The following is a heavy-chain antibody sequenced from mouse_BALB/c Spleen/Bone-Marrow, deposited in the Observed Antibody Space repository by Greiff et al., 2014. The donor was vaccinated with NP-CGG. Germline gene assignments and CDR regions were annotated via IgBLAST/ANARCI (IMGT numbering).Heavy chain of an antibody. Sequence: VKLKESGPELVRPGSSVKMSCKASGYTFSSYWMHWVRQRPGKGLEWIGMIDPSNSETRLNQKFMDKATLNVDKSSNTAYMQLSSLSAEYSSVYYCAKNHFAIDYWGQGTSVTVSS. CDR1: GYTFSSYW. V-gene: IGHV1-74*01. J-gene: IGHJ4*01. CDR3: AKNHFAIDY. CDR2: IDPSNSET.